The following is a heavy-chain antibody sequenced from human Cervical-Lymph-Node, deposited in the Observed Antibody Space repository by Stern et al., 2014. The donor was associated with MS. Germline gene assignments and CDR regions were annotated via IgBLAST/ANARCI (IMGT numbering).Heavy chain of an antibody. V-gene: IGHV3-30*18. CDR2: ISYDGSNK. Sequence: VQLVESGGGVVQPGRSLRLSCAASGFTFSSYGMHWVRQAPGKGLAWVAVISYDGSNKYDADSVKGRVTIARDNSKNTLYLQMNSLGAEDTAVYYCAKERHGDYVFYYGMDVWGQGTTVTVSS. CDR1: GFTFSSYG. CDR3: AKERHGDYVFYYGMDV. D-gene: IGHD4-17*01. J-gene: IGHJ6*02.